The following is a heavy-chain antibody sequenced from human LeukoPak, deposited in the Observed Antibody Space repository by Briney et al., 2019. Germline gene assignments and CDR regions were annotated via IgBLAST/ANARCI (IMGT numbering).Heavy chain of an antibody. CDR3: ARAGAVVDNWFDP. CDR2: MNPNSGNT. D-gene: IGHD2-15*01. J-gene: IGHJ5*02. Sequence: GASVKVSCKASGYTFTSFDINWVRQATGQGLEWMGWMNPNSGNTGSAQKFQGRITMTRNTSITTAYMELRSLRSDDTAVYYCARAGAVVDNWFDPWGQGTLVTVSS. V-gene: IGHV1-8*01. CDR1: GYTFTSFD.